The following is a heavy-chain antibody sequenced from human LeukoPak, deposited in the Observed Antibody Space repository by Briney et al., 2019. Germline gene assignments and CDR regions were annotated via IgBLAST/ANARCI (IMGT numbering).Heavy chain of an antibody. CDR3: ARHYYPPRIQLWP. Sequence: ASETLSLTCTVSGDSVSNGNYYWSWLRQPPGKALEWIGYIYYTGSTYYNPSLEGRVTISVDTSRNQFSLKLSSVTAADTAVYYCARHYYPPRIQLWPWGQGTLVTVSS. CDR2: IYYTGST. J-gene: IGHJ4*02. CDR1: GDSVSNGNYY. V-gene: IGHV4-61*01. D-gene: IGHD5-18*01.